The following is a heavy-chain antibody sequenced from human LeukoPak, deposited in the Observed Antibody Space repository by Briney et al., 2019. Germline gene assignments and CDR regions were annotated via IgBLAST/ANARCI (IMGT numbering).Heavy chain of an antibody. J-gene: IGHJ4*02. D-gene: IGHD1-14*01. Sequence: PSETLSLTCTVSGGSISSSSYYWGWIRQPPGKGLEWIGSIYYSGSTYYNPSLKRRVTISVDTSKNQFSLKLSSVTAADTAVYYCARHWRRISVYFDYWGQGTLVTVSS. CDR1: GGSISSSSYY. CDR2: IYYSGST. CDR3: ARHWRRISVYFDY. V-gene: IGHV4-39*01.